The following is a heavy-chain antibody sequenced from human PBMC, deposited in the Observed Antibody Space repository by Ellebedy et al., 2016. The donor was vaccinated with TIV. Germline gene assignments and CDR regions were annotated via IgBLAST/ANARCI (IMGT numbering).Heavy chain of an antibody. J-gene: IGHJ6*02. CDR2: INYSGST. Sequence: SETLSLXXTVSGGSVSSGGYYWSWIRQPPGKGLEWIGYINYSGSTNYGPSLKSRVTISVDTSKNQFSLKVRSVTAADTAMYYCAREVVIRGLNYYRYGMDVWGQGTTVTVSS. V-gene: IGHV4-61*08. CDR1: GGSVSSGGYY. CDR3: AREVVIRGLNYYRYGMDV. D-gene: IGHD3-10*01.